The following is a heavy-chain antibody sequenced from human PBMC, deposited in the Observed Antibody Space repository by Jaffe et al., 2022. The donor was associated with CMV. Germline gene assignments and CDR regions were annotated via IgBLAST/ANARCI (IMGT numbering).Heavy chain of an antibody. D-gene: IGHD2-8*02. J-gene: IGHJ4*02. Sequence: QVQLQESGPGLVKPSETLSLTCTVSGGSISSYYWSWIRQPPGKGLEWIGYIYYSGSTNYNPSLKSRVTISVDTSKNQFSLKLSSVTAADTAVYYCARHPPGGVLYYFDYWGQGTLVTVSS. V-gene: IGHV4-59*08. CDR2: IYYSGST. CDR3: ARHPPGGVLYYFDY. CDR1: GGSISSYY.